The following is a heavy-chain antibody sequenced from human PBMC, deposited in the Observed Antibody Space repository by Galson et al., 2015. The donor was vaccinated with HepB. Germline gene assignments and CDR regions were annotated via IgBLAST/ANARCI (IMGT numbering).Heavy chain of an antibody. Sequence: SLRLSCAASGFTFSSYAMHWVRQAPGKGLEWVAVISYDGSNKYYADSVKGRFTISRGNSKNTLYLQMNSLRAEDTAVYYCAREGTAMVLYYYYGMDVWGQGTTVTVSS. CDR2: ISYDGSNK. J-gene: IGHJ6*02. V-gene: IGHV3-30-3*01. CDR1: GFTFSSYA. D-gene: IGHD5-18*01. CDR3: AREGTAMVLYYYYGMDV.